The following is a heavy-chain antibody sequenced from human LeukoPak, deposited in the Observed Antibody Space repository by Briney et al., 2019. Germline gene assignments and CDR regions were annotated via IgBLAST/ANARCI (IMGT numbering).Heavy chain of an antibody. V-gene: IGHV1-69*13. CDR2: IIPIFGTA. D-gene: IGHD3-9*01. Sequence: SVKVSCKASGGTFSSYAISWVRQAPGQGLEWMGGIIPIFGTANYAQKFQGRVTITADESTSTAYMELSSLRSEDTAVYYCARDGISDYDILTGYLGNYFDSWGQGTLVTVSS. J-gene: IGHJ4*02. CDR3: ARDGISDYDILTGYLGNYFDS. CDR1: GGTFSSYA.